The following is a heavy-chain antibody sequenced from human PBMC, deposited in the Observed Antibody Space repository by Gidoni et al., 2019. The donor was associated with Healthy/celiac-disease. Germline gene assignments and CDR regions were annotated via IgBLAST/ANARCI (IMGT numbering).Heavy chain of an antibody. Sequence: QVQLQESGPGLVKPSETLSLTCTVSGYSISSGYYWGWIRQPPGKGLEWIGSIYHSGSTYYNPSLKSRVTISVDTSKNQFSLKLSSVTAADTAVYYCARDTSIVAVAPTGPFDYWGQGTLVTVSS. CDR2: IYHSGST. CDR1: GYSISSGYY. V-gene: IGHV4-38-2*02. J-gene: IGHJ4*02. D-gene: IGHD6-19*01. CDR3: ARDTSIVAVAPTGPFDY.